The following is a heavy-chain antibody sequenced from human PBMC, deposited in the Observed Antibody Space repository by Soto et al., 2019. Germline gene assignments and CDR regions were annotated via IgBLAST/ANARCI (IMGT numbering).Heavy chain of an antibody. CDR3: ARENGALPADHFQY. CDR1: GFYLDSYA. V-gene: IGHV3-30*03. Sequence: GVSLRLSFAASGFYLDSYAMNWFRQAPGKGHEWVATISYDGKNIYYADFVRGRFTISKDNSNNTLYLRLSSLIPEDTAIYYCARENGALPADHFQYWGQSTLVTVSS. D-gene: IGHD2-2*01. CDR2: ISYDGKNI. J-gene: IGHJ1*01.